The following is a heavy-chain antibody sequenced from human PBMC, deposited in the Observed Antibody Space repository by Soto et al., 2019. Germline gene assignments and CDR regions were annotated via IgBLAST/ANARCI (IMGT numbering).Heavy chain of an antibody. J-gene: IGHJ5*02. CDR3: AREIWSGYYNA. V-gene: IGHV3-21*01. Sequence: GSLRLSCAASGFTFSSYSMNWVGQAPGKGLEWVSSISSSSSYIYYADSVKGRFTISRDNAKNSLYLQMNSLRAEDTAVYYCAREIWSGYYNAWGQGTLVTVSS. CDR2: ISSSSSYI. D-gene: IGHD3-3*01. CDR1: GFTFSSYS.